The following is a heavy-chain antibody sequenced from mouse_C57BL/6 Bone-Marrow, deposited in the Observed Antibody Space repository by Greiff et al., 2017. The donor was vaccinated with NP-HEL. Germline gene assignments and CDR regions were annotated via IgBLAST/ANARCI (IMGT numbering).Heavy chain of an antibody. V-gene: IGHV1-81*01. CDR2: IYPRSGNT. Sequence: VKLVESGAELARPGASVKLSCKASGYTFTSYGISWVKQRTGQGLEWIGEIYPRSGNTYYNEKFKGKATLTADKSSSTAYMELRSLTSEDSAVYFCAPITTVVATKDYWGQGTSVTVSS. D-gene: IGHD1-1*01. CDR3: APITTVVATKDY. CDR1: GYTFTSYG. J-gene: IGHJ4*01.